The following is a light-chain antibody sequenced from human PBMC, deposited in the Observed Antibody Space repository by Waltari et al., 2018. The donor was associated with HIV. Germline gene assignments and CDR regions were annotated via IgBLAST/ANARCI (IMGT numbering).Light chain of an antibody. J-gene: IGKJ5*01. CDR1: QSVTSN. V-gene: IGKV3-15*01. Sequence: EIVLTQSPATLSVSPGGRATLPCRASQSVTSNLAWYQQKHGQAPRLLIYDASTRATGVPARFSGSGAGTEFTLTISSLQSEDFAVYYCQQYGDWPPITFGQGTRLEIK. CDR3: QQYGDWPPIT. CDR2: DAS.